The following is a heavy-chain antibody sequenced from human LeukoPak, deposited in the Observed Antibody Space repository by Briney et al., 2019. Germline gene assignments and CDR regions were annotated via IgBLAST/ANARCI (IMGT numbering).Heavy chain of an antibody. V-gene: IGHV4-39*07. CDR1: GGSISSYY. J-gene: IGHJ4*02. CDR3: ARTPVYYYDSSGYSPDVYYFDY. CDR2: IYYSGST. Sequence: SETLSLTCTVSGGSISSYYWGWIRQPPGKGLEWIGSIYYSGSTYYNPSLKSRVTMSVDTSKNQFSLKLSSVTAADTAVYYCARTPVYYYDSSGYSPDVYYFDYWGQGTLVTVSS. D-gene: IGHD3-22*01.